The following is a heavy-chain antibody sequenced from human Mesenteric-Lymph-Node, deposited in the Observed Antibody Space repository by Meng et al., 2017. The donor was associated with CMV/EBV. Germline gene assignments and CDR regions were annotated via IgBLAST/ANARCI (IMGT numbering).Heavy chain of an antibody. CDR2: IKQDGSEK. Sequence: GESLKISCAASGFTFSRYGMHWVRQAPGKGLEWVANIKQDGSEKYYVDSVKGRFTISRDNAKNSLYLQMNSLRAEDTAVYYCARDESGFYWYFDLWGRGTLVTVSS. CDR1: GFTFSRYG. V-gene: IGHV3-7*01. J-gene: IGHJ2*01. CDR3: ARDESGFYWYFDL. D-gene: IGHD7-27*01.